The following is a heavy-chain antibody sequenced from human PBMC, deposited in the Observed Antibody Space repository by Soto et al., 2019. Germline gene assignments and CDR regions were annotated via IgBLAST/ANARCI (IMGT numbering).Heavy chain of an antibody. V-gene: IGHV4-31*03. CDR2: IYDGGST. CDR1: GGSISSGGYY. CDR3: ASQAPGCYPDY. Sequence: QVELQESGPGLVNPSQTLSLTCTVSGGSISSGGYYWSWIRQHPGKGLEWIGYIYDGGSTYYNPPLKRRVTISPDTSKNQFSLTLSSVTAADTAVYYCASQAPGCYPDYWGQGTLVTVSS. D-gene: IGHD6-19*01. J-gene: IGHJ4*02.